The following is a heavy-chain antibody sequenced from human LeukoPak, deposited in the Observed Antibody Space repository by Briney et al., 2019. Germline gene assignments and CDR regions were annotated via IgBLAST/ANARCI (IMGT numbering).Heavy chain of an antibody. Sequence: PSETLSLTCTVSGGSISSGGYYWSWIRQHPGKGLEWIGYIYYSGSTYYNPSLKSRVTISVDTSKNQFSLKLSSVTAAVTAVYYCATGYSSSWHGGWFDPWGQGTLVTVSS. V-gene: IGHV4-31*03. CDR3: ATGYSSSWHGGWFDP. CDR2: IYYSGST. D-gene: IGHD6-13*01. J-gene: IGHJ5*02. CDR1: GGSISSGGYY.